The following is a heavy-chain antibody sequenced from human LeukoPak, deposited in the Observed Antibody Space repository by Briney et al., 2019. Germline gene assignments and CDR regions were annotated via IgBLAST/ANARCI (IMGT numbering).Heavy chain of an antibody. CDR1: GGSFSGYY. Sequence: SETLSLTCAVYGGSFSGYYWSWLRQPPGQGLEWIGYIYYSGSTNYNPSLKRRVTISVDTSKNQFSLKMSSVTAADAAVYYCGRVGYSSGWTHRIYYYYIDVWGKGTTVTISS. J-gene: IGHJ6*03. V-gene: IGHV4-34*11. CDR2: IYYSGST. D-gene: IGHD6-19*01. CDR3: GRVGYSSGWTHRIYYYYIDV.